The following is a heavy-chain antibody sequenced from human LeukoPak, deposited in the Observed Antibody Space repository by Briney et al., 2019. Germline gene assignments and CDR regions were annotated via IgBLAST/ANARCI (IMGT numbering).Heavy chain of an antibody. CDR2: ISSSSSYI. J-gene: IGHJ4*02. Sequence: GGSLRLSCAASGFTFSSYSMNWVRQAPGKGLEWVSSISSSSSYIYYADSVKGRFTISRDNAKNSLYLQMNSLRVEDTAVYYCAKLAKYFYGWETYYIFEHWGQGTPVTASS. CDR3: AKLAKYFYGWETYYIFEH. CDR1: GFTFSSYS. V-gene: IGHV3-21*01. D-gene: IGHD3-10*01.